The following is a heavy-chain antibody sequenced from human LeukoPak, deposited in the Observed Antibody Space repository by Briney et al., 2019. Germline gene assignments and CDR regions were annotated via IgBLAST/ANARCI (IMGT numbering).Heavy chain of an antibody. CDR2: IYHSGST. CDR1: GYSISSGYY. D-gene: IGHD2-21*02. Sequence: SETLSLTCAVSGYSISSGYYWGWIRQPPGKGLEWIGSIYHSGSTYYNPSLKSRVTISVYTSKNQFSLKLSSVTAADTAVYYCARRVTGKPIDYWGQGTLVTVSS. CDR3: ARRVTGKPIDY. J-gene: IGHJ4*02. V-gene: IGHV4-38-2*01.